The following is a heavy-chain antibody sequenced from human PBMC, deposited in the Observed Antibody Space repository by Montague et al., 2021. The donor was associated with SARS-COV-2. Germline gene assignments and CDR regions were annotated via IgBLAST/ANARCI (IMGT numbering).Heavy chain of an antibody. CDR3: ARDQGRGAVPGTTQDY. J-gene: IGHJ4*02. Sequence: SRRLSCAASGFTFSSYSMNWVRQAPGKGLQWVSSISSSSSHKYYADSVKGRFTISRDNAKNSLSLQMNSLTVEDTAVYYCARDQGRGAVPGTTQDYWGQGTLVTVSS. CDR1: GFTFSSYS. V-gene: IGHV3-21*01. CDR2: ISSSSSHK. D-gene: IGHD1-1*01.